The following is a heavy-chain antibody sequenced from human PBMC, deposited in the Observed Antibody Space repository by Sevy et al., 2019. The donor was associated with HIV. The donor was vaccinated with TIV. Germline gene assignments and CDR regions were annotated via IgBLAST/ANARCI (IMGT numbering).Heavy chain of an antibody. V-gene: IGHV3-49*03. D-gene: IGHD4-4*01. Sequence: GGSLRLSCTASGFSFGDYAMSWFRQAPGKGLEWVGFIRSKAYGGTTEYAASVKGRFTILRDDSKSIGYLQMNSLKSEDTALYYCTSSPYMYGMDVWGQGTTVTVSS. J-gene: IGHJ6*02. CDR2: IRSKAYGGTT. CDR3: TSSPYMYGMDV. CDR1: GFSFGDYA.